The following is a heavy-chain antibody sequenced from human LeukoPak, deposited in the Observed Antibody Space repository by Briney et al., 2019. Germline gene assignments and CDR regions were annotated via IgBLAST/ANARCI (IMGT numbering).Heavy chain of an antibody. J-gene: IGHJ4*02. CDR3: AKSGRPSNYDILTGPK. CDR2: ISGSGGST. D-gene: IGHD3-9*01. V-gene: IGHV3-23*01. Sequence: GGNLRLSCAASGFTFSSYGMSWVRQAPGKGLEWVSAISGSGGSTYYADSVKGRFTISRDNSKNTLYLQMNSLRAEDTAVYYCAKSGRPSNYDILTGPKWGQGTLVTVSS. CDR1: GFTFSSYG.